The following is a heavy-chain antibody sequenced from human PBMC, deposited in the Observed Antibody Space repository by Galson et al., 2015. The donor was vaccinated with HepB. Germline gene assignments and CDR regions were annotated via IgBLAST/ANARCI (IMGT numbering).Heavy chain of an antibody. J-gene: IGHJ3*02. V-gene: IGHV5-10-1*01. D-gene: IGHD1-26*01. CDR1: GYSFTSYW. Sequence: QSGAEVKKPGESLRISCKGSGYSFTSYWISWVRQMPGKGLEWMGRIDPSDSYTNYSPSFQGHVTISADKSISTAYLQWSSLKASDTAMYYCAREGLRELHRAWLSAFDIWGQGTMVTGSS. CDR2: IDPSDSYT. CDR3: AREGLRELHRAWLSAFDI.